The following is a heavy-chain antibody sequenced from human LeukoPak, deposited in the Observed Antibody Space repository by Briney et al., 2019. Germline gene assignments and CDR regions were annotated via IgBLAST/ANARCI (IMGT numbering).Heavy chain of an antibody. CDR2: IKQDGSEK. V-gene: IGHV3-7*01. J-gene: IGHJ4*02. CDR3: ARDGPDPFNYYYDSSGYSGLDY. D-gene: IGHD3-22*01. CDR1: GFTFSSYW. Sequence: GGSLRLSCAASGFTFSSYWMSWVRQAPGKGLEWVANIKQDGSEKYYVDSVKGRFTISRDNAKNSLYLQMNSLRAEDTAVYYCARDGPDPFNYYYDSSGYSGLDYWGQGTLVTVSS.